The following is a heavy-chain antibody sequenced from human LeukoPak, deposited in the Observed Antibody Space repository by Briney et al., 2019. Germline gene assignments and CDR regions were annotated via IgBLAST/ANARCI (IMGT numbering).Heavy chain of an antibody. D-gene: IGHD3-3*01. CDR2: ISGSGGST. CDR1: GFTFSSYA. V-gene: IGHV3-23*01. Sequence: PGGSLRLSCAASGFTFSSYAMSWVRQAPGKGLEWVSAISGSGGSTYYADSVKGRFTISRDNSENTLYLQMNSLRAEDTAVYYCAKKKRITIFGVVIMGTNYFDYWGQGTLVTVSS. CDR3: AKKKRITIFGVVIMGTNYFDY. J-gene: IGHJ4*01.